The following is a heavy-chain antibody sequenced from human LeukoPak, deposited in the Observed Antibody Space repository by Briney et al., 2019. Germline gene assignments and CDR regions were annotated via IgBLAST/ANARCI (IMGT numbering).Heavy chain of an antibody. CDR1: GYSISSGYY. J-gene: IGHJ3*02. V-gene: IGHV4-38-2*02. CDR3: ARDFRRPTTNDAFDI. CDR2: IYHSGST. D-gene: IGHD4-17*01. Sequence: SETLSLTCTVSGYSISSGYYWGWIRQPPGKGLEWIGSIYHSGSTYYNPSLKSRVTISVDTSKNQFSLKLSSVTAADTAVYYCARDFRRPTTNDAFDIWGQGTMVTVSS.